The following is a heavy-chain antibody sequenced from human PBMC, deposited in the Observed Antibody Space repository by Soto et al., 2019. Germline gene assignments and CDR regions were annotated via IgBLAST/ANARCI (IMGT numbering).Heavy chain of an antibody. V-gene: IGHV1-18*04. CDR2: ISAYNGNT. CDR1: GYTFTSYG. D-gene: IGHD5-12*01. J-gene: IGHJ6*02. Sequence: QVQLVQSGAEVKKPGASVKVSCKASGYTFTSYGISWVRQAPGQGLEWMGWISAYNGNTNYAQKLQGRVTMTTDTSTSTAYMELRSLRSDYTAVYYSAREWLRGRGSLGAGGMDVWGQGTTVTVSS. CDR3: AREWLRGRGSLGAGGMDV.